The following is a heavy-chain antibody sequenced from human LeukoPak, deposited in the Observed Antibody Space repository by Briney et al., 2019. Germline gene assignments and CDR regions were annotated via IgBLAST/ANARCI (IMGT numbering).Heavy chain of an antibody. Sequence: GGSLRLSCAASGFTFSSYWMHWVRQAPGKGLVWGSRINSDGSSTSYADSVKGRFTISRDNAKNTLYLQMHSLRAEDTAVYYCARVGRSVFWSGYYTLLDYWGPGTLVTVSS. J-gene: IGHJ4*02. CDR2: INSDGSST. CDR3: ARVGRSVFWSGYYTLLDY. V-gene: IGHV3-74*01. D-gene: IGHD3-3*01. CDR1: GFTFSSYW.